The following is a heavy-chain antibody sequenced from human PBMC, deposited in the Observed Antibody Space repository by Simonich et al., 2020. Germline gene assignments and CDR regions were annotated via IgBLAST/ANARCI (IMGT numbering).Heavy chain of an antibody. CDR3: AREAGDLWYFDL. CDR2: INSDGSSK. J-gene: IGHJ2*01. D-gene: IGHD7-27*01. V-gene: IGHV3-74*01. Sequence: EVQLVESGGGLVQPGGSLRLSCAASGFTFSSYWMHWVRQATGKGLEEVSRINSDGSSKSDADSVKGRFTISRDNAKNTLYLQMNSLRAEDTAVYYCAREAGDLWYFDLWGRGTLVTVSS. CDR1: GFTFSSYW.